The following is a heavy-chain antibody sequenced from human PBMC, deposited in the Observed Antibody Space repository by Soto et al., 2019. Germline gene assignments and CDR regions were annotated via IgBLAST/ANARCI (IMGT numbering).Heavy chain of an antibody. CDR3: AKDKGIAAAGTKDNWFDP. Sequence: GGSLRLSCAASGFTFSSYGMHWIRQAPGKGLEWVAVISYDGSNKYYADSVKGRFTISRDNSKNTLYLQMNSLRAEDTAVYYCAKDKGIAAAGTKDNWFDPWGQGTLVTVSS. D-gene: IGHD6-13*01. V-gene: IGHV3-30*18. CDR1: GFTFSSYG. CDR2: ISYDGSNK. J-gene: IGHJ5*02.